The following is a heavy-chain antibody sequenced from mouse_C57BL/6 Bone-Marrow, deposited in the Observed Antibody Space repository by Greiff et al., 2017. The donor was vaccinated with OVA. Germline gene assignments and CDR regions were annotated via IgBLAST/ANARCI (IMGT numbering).Heavy chain of an antibody. CDR3: AKGDYVYYAMDY. CDR1: GYTFTDYY. V-gene: IGHV1-26*01. D-gene: IGHD2-4*01. CDR2: INPNNGGT. J-gene: IGHJ4*01. Sequence: EVQLQQSGPELVKPGASVKISCKASGYTFTDYYMNWVKQSHGKSLEWIGDINPNNGGTSYNQKFKGKATLTVDKSSSTAYMELRSLTSEDSAVYYCAKGDYVYYAMDYWGQGTPVTVSS.